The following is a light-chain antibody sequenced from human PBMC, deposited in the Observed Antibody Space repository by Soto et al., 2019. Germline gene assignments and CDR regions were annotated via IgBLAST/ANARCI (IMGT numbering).Light chain of an antibody. J-gene: IGKJ1*01. Sequence: ENVLTQSPGTLSLSPGERATLSCRASQSDSSSYLAWYQQKPGQAPRLLIYGASSRATGIPDRFSGSGSGTDFTLTISRLEPEDFAVYHCQQYGRSQTFGQGTKVEIK. CDR3: QQYGRSQT. CDR2: GAS. V-gene: IGKV3-20*01. CDR1: QSDSSSY.